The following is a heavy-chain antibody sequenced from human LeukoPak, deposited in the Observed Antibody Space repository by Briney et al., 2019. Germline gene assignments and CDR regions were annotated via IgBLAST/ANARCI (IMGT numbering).Heavy chain of an antibody. J-gene: IGHJ4*02. CDR2: IYTSGST. V-gene: IGHV4-4*07. CDR1: GGSISSYY. Sequence: SETLSLTCTVSGGSISSYYWSWIRQPAGKGLEWIGRIYTSGSTNYNPSLKSRVTISLDTSKQHFSLKLSSVTAADTAVYYCARQIKFWGQGALVTVSS. CDR3: ARQIKF. D-gene: IGHD5-24*01.